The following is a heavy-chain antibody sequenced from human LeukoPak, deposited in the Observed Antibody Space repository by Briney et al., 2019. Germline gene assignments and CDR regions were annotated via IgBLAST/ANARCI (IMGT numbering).Heavy chain of an antibody. CDR2: LTGSGGGT. CDR1: GFTFGNSA. J-gene: IGHJ4*02. V-gene: IGHV3-23*01. Sequence: PGGSLRLSCAASGFTFGNSAMSWVRQAPGKGLEWVSALTGSGGGTYYADSVKGRFTISRDNSKDTMYLQMNSLRAEDTAVYYCAKEAVEYFDYWGQGNLVTVSS. CDR3: AKEAVEYFDY.